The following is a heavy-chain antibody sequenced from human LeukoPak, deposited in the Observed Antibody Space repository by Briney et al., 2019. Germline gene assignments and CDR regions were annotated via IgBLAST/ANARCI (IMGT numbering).Heavy chain of an antibody. CDR3: ARARAAGVIGT. V-gene: IGHV4-59*01. D-gene: IGHD2-21*01. CDR2: IYYSGST. J-gene: IGHJ5*02. Sequence: PSETQSLTCTVSGGSISSYYWSWIRQPPGKGLEWIGYIYYSGSTNYNPSLKSRVTISVDTSKNQFSLKLSSVTAADTAVYYCARARAAGVIGTWGQGTLVTISS. CDR1: GGSISSYY.